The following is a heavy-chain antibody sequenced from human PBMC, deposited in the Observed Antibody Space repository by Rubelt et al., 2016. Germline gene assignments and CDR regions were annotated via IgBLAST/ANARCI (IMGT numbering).Heavy chain of an antibody. J-gene: IGHJ6*02. Sequence: EVQLVESGGGLVQPGGSLRLSCAASGFTFSSYWMSWVRQAPGKGLEWVSYISSSSSTIYYADSVKGRFTISRDNAKNSLYLQMNSLRDEDTAVYYCARDSYHYYDSSGYYTPLVYYGMDVWGQGTTVTVSS. D-gene: IGHD3-22*01. CDR1: GFTFSSYW. V-gene: IGHV3-48*02. CDR2: ISSSSSTI. CDR3: ARDSYHYYDSSGYYTPLVYYGMDV.